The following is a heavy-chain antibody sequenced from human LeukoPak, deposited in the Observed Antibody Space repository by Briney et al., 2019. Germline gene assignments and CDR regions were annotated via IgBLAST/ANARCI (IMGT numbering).Heavy chain of an antibody. CDR2: IWYDASGQ. J-gene: IGHJ4*02. D-gene: IGHD3-22*01. CDR1: GFSFSTFG. V-gene: IGHV3-33*01. Sequence: GRSLRLSCAASGFSFSTFGMHWVRQAPGKGLEWVAMIWYDASGQHYADSVKGRFTISRDTSKNALYLQMNSLRAEDTAVYFCARDSLYDDNGYYHYFDYRGQGTLVTVSS. CDR3: ARDSLYDDNGYYHYFDY.